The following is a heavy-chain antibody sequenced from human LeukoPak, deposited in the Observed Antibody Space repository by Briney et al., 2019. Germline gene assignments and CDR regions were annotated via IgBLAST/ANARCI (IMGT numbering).Heavy chain of an antibody. V-gene: IGHV3-43*02. Sequence: AGGSLRLSCAASGFMFDDYAMHWVRQAPGKGLEWVSLIGGDGDNKYYSDSVEGRFTISRANSKNSLYLQMNSLRTEDTALYYCVTSRWGSYRWDRFPFDYWGQGTLVTVSS. J-gene: IGHJ4*02. CDR3: VTSRWGSYRWDRFPFDY. CDR2: IGGDGDNK. D-gene: IGHD3-16*02. CDR1: GFMFDDYA.